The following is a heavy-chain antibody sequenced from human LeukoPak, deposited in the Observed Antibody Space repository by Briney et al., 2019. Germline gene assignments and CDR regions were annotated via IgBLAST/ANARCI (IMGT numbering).Heavy chain of an antibody. V-gene: IGHV4-59*01. J-gene: IGHJ4*02. CDR2: IYYSGST. CDR1: GGSTSSYY. Sequence: SETLSLTCTVSGGSTSSYYWSWIRQPPGKGLEWIGYIYYSGSTNYNPSLKSRVTISVKTSKNQFHLKLRSGTAADPPVYCGASYGYSYGSESTYYFDYGGEGTLVTVSS. CDR3: ASYGYSYGSESTYYFDY. D-gene: IGHD5-18*01.